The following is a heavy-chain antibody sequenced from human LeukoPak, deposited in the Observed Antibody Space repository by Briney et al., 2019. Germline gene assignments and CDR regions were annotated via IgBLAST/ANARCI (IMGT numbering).Heavy chain of an antibody. CDR1: GGSISSYY. CDR2: IYYSGST. V-gene: IGHV4-59*01. CDR3: ARVEDGSMVRGVLDV. D-gene: IGHD3-10*01. J-gene: IGHJ6*04. Sequence: SETLSLTCTGSGGSISSYYWSWIRQPPGKGLEWIGYIYYSGSTNYNPSLKSRVTISVDTSKNQFSLKLSSVSAADTAVYYCARVEDGSMVRGVLDVWGKGTTVTVSS.